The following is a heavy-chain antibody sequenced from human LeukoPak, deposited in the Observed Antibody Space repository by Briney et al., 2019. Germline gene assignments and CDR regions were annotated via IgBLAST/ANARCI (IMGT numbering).Heavy chain of an antibody. J-gene: IGHJ4*02. CDR1: GFTFSSYA. Sequence: PGGSLRLSCAASGFTFSSYAMSWVRQAPGKGLEWVSAISGSGGSTYYADSVKGRLTISRDNSKNTLYLQMNSLRAEDTAVYYCAKDYSSSWYPYYFDYWGQGTLVTVSS. CDR2: ISGSGGST. CDR3: AKDYSSSWYPYYFDY. V-gene: IGHV3-23*01. D-gene: IGHD6-13*01.